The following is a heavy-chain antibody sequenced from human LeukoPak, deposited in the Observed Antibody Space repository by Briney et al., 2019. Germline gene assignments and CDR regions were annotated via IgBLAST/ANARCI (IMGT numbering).Heavy chain of an antibody. CDR1: GYTFTSYD. CDR2: VNPNSGNT. J-gene: IGHJ4*02. V-gene: IGHV1-8*01. D-gene: IGHD5-18*01. CDR3: ARVFNRYSYGTPPGY. Sequence: ASVKVSCKASGYTFTSYDINWVRQATGQGLEWMGWVNPNSGNTGYAQKFQGRVTMTRNTSISTAYMELSSLRSEDTAVYYCARVFNRYSYGTPPGYWGQGTLVAVSS.